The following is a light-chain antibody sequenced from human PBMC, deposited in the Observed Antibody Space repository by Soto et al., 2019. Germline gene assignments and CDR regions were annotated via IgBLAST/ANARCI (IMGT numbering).Light chain of an antibody. CDR2: GNT. CDR1: SSNIGSTYD. J-gene: IGLJ1*01. Sequence: QSVLTQPPSVSGAPGPRVTISCTGSSSNIGSTYDVQWYQQLPGTAPKLLIHGNTSRPSGVPDRFSGSKSGTSASLAITGLQADDEADYYCQSYDDSLSVHYVFGTGTKLTVL. V-gene: IGLV1-40*01. CDR3: QSYDDSLSVHYV.